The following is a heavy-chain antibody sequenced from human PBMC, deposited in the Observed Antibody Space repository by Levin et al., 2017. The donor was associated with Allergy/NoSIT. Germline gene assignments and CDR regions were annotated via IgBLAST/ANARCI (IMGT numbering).Heavy chain of an antibody. CDR3: ARGIWFWEFDN. J-gene: IGHJ5*02. D-gene: IGHD3-10*01. CDR2: INPSGGST. Sequence: GESLKISCKASGYAFTTYFIHWVRQAPGQGLEWMGMINPSGGSTNSAQKFQGRVTMTRDTSTTTVYMELSSLRSEDTAVYYCARGIWFWEFDNWGQITRLGVSS. V-gene: IGHV1-46*01. CDR1: GYAFTTYF.